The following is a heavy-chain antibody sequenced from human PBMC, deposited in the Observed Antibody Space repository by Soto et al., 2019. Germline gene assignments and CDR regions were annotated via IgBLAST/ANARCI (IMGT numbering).Heavy chain of an antibody. CDR3: VKVILLLHSAMDV. CDR2: SSGSGGST. CDR1: GFTFGSYA. V-gene: IGHV3-23*01. D-gene: IGHD2-21*01. Sequence: SCAASGFTFGSYAMCWVRQSSGKVLEWVSDSSGSGGSTYYADSVKGRFTISLDNSNNPLFLQMNSLRAEDTAVYYCVKVILLLHSAMDVWGQGTKVTVSS. J-gene: IGHJ6*02.